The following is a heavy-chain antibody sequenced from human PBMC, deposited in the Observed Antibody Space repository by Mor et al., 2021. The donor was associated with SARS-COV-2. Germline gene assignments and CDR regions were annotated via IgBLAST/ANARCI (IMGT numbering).Heavy chain of an antibody. J-gene: IGHJ6*01. Sequence: GLEWVSYISSSGSTIYYADSVKGRFTISRDNAKNSLYLQMNSLRAEDTAVYYCARVKTGIVVVVAARGDYYYGMDVWG. CDR2: ISSSGSTI. CDR3: ARVKTGIVVVVAARGDYYYGMDV. D-gene: IGHD2-15*01. V-gene: IGHV3-11*01.